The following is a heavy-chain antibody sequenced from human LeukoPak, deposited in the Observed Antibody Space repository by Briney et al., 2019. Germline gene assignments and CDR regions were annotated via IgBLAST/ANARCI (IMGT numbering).Heavy chain of an antibody. Sequence: SETLSLTCSVCGGSTKIENYYWAWIRQSPGKGLEWIGGMHYTGNSKYSPSLKGRVTLSIDTSKSEISLKLRSVTAADTAVYYCARGLYCVGDSCYLGNYFDNWGPGTLVTVSS. CDR3: ARGLYCVGDSCYLGNYFDN. V-gene: IGHV4-39*01. CDR2: MHYTGNS. D-gene: IGHD2-15*01. CDR1: GGSTKIENYY. J-gene: IGHJ4*02.